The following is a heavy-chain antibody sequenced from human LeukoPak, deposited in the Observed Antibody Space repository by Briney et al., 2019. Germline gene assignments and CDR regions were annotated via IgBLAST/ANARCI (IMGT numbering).Heavy chain of an antibody. D-gene: IGHD2-2*01. CDR2: ISWNSGSI. CDR1: GFTFDDYA. CDR3: AKGGAVVPAAFDY. V-gene: IGHV3-9*01. Sequence: GGSLRLSCAASGFTFDDYAMHWVRQAPGKGLEWVSGISWNSGSIGYADSVKGRFTISGDNAKNSLYLQMNSLRAEDTALYYCAKGGAVVPAAFDYWGQGTLVTVSS. J-gene: IGHJ4*02.